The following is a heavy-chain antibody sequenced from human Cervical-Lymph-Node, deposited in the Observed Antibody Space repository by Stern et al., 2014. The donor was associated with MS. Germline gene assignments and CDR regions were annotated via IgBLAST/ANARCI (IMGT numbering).Heavy chain of an antibody. CDR1: GG. V-gene: IGHV1-69*06. D-gene: IGHD3/OR15-3a*01. Sequence: VQLVQSGAEVKKPGSSVKVSCKASGGISWVRQAPGQGLEWMGGGIPFVGTSYYAQKFQGRVTITADTSANTTYLHLSRLTSADTAVYYCARGTGDNWFGPWGQGTLVTVSS. CDR3: ARGTGDNWFGP. CDR2: GIPFVGTS. J-gene: IGHJ5*02.